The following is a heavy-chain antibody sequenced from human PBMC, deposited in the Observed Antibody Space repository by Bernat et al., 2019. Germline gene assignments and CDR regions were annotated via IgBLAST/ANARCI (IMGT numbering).Heavy chain of an antibody. V-gene: IGHV3-74*01. CDR3: ARGPSRYYFDY. Sequence: EVQLVESGGGLVQPGGSLRLSCAASGFTFNSYWMHWVRQAPGKGLVWVLRINSDGSSTTYADSVKGRFTISRDIAKNTLYLQMNSLRAEDTAVYYCARGPSRYYFDYWGQGTLVTVSS. CDR2: INSDGSST. J-gene: IGHJ4*02. CDR1: GFTFNSYW.